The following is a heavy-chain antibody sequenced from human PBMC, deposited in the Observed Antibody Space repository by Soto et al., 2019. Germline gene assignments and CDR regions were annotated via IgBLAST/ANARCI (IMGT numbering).Heavy chain of an antibody. CDR1: GFIFSGYA. D-gene: IGHD6-19*01. V-gene: IGHV3-30-3*01. CDR3: AREEWGQWLPRFDY. CDR2: ISYDGTST. Sequence: QVQLVESGGGVVQPGRSLRLSCAASGFIFSGYAIHWVRQAPGKGLHGVALISYDGTSTYYADSVKGRFTISRDNSNNTLYLQMNSLRPEETAVYYCAREEWGQWLPRFDYWGQGTLVTVSS. J-gene: IGHJ4*02.